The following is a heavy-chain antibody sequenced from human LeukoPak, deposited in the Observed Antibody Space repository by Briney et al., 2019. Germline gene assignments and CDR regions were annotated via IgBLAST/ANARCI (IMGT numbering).Heavy chain of an antibody. CDR3: ATTSSWYYFDS. CDR1: GFTFSSYW. CDR2: IKEDESAK. D-gene: IGHD6-13*01. J-gene: IGHJ4*02. Sequence: TGGSLRLSCAASGFTFSSYWMGWVRQAPWKGLEWVANIKEDESAKYYVDSVKGRFTISRDNAKNSLYLQMNSLRAEDTAVYYCATTSSWYYFDSWGQGTLVTVSS. V-gene: IGHV3-7*01.